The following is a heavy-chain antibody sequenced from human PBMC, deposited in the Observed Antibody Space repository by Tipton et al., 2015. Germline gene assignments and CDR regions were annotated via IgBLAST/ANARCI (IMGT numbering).Heavy chain of an antibody. CDR1: GFTFDDYA. J-gene: IGHJ2*01. V-gene: IGHV3-9*01. CDR3: ARLDTMIPL. Sequence: SLRLSCAASGFTFDDYAMHWVRQAPGKGLEWVSGISWNGGSIGYADSVKGRFTISRDNAKNALYLQMNSLRDEDTAVYYCARLDTMIPLWGRDTLVTVSS. D-gene: IGHD3-22*01. CDR2: ISWNGGSI.